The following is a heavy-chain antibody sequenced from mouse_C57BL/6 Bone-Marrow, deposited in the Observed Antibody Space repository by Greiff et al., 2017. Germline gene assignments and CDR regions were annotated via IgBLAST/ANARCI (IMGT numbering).Heavy chain of an antibody. CDR2: IYPGSGNT. V-gene: IGHV1-76*01. D-gene: IGHD2-3*01. Sequence: VQLQQSGAELVRPGASVKLSCKASGYTFTDYYINWVKQRPGQGLEWIARIYPGSGNTYYNEKFKGKATLTAEKSSSTAYMQLSSLTSEDSAVYFCAMVYDGPIDYWGQGTTLTVSS. CDR3: AMVYDGPIDY. CDR1: GYTFTDYY. J-gene: IGHJ2*01.